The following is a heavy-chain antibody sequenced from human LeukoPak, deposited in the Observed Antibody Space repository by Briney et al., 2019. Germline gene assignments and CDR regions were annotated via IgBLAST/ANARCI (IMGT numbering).Heavy chain of an antibody. CDR2: IYYSGST. D-gene: IGHD3-22*01. CDR3: ARMYYDSSGY. V-gene: IGHV4-39*07. CDR1: GGSISSSSYY. Sequence: SETLSLTCTVSGGSISSSSYYWGWIRQPPGKGLEWIGSIYYSGSTYYNPSLKSRVTIPVDTSKNQFSLKLSSVTAADTAVYYCARMYYDSSGYWGQGTLVTVSS. J-gene: IGHJ4*02.